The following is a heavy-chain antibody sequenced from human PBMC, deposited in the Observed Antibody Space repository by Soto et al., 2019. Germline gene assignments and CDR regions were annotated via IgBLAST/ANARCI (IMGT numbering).Heavy chain of an antibody. CDR1: AGSFSKCY. J-gene: IGHJ6*02. Sequence: SDTLSLTCSVSAGSFSKCYWTGIRQPPGKGLEWIGYIYFNGNTNYNPSLKRRVTMSVDTSKNQLSLKLSSVTAADTAVSYCARGEIGNRYGLDVWARGT. CDR2: IYFNGNT. CDR3: ARGEIGNRYGLDV. V-gene: IGHV4-59*12.